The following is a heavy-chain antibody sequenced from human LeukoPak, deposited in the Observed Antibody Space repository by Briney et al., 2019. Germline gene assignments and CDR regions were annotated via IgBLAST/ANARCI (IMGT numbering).Heavy chain of an antibody. J-gene: IGHJ5*02. Sequence: ASVKVSCKASGYTYTSYDINWVRQATGQGLEWMGWMNPNSGNTGYAQKFQGRVTMTRNTSISTTYMELSSLRSEDTAVYYCARGPDPLFGWFDPWGQGTLVTVSS. CDR1: GYTYTSYD. V-gene: IGHV1-8*01. D-gene: IGHD2-21*01. CDR2: MNPNSGNT. CDR3: ARGPDPLFGWFDP.